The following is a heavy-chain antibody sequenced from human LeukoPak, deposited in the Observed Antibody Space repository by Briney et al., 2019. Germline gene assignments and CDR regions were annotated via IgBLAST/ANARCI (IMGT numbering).Heavy chain of an antibody. Sequence: GGSLRLSCAAFGFTFSSYSMNWVRQAPGKGLEWVSYISSSSSTIYYADSVKGRFTISRDNAKNSLYLQMNSLRAEDTAVYYCARDQRRWLRVTLFDYWGQGTLVTVSS. D-gene: IGHD5-12*01. V-gene: IGHV3-48*01. CDR1: GFTFSSYS. J-gene: IGHJ4*02. CDR3: ARDQRRWLRVTLFDY. CDR2: ISSSSSTI.